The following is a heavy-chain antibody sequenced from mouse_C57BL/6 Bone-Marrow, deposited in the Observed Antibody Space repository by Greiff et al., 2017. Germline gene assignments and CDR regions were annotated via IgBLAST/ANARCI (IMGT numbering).Heavy chain of an antibody. CDR3: ARGDDGYSYYYAMDY. CDR1: GYAFSSSW. D-gene: IGHD2-3*01. J-gene: IGHJ4*01. V-gene: IGHV1-82*01. Sequence: VKLQQSGPELVKPGASVKISCKASGYAFSSSWMNWVKQRPGKGLEWIGRIYPGDGDTNYNGKFKGKATLTADKSSSTDYMQLSSLTSEDSAVYFCARGDDGYSYYYAMDYWGQGTSVTVSS. CDR2: IYPGDGDT.